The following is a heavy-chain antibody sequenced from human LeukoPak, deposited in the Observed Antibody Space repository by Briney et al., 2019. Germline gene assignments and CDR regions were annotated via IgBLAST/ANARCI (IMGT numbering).Heavy chain of an antibody. D-gene: IGHD2-2*03. Sequence: GGSLRLSCAASGITLSDYWMYWVRQGPGKGLVHVSRIESDGTRTVYADSVKGRFTISRDNAKNTMYLQMNSLRAEDTAVYYCVRGGHKLDIETSRYYYGLDVWGQGTTVTISS. V-gene: IGHV3-74*03. J-gene: IGHJ6*02. CDR3: VRGGHKLDIETSRYYYGLDV. CDR2: IESDGTRT. CDR1: GITLSDYW.